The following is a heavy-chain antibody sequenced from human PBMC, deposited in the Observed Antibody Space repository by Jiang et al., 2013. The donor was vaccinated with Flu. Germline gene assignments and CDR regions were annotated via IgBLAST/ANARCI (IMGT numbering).Heavy chain of an antibody. CDR3: ARYCSSTSCYPNYYYYYGMDV. D-gene: IGHD2-2*01. CDR1: GYTFTSYD. V-gene: IGHV1-8*01. J-gene: IGHJ6*02. Sequence: GAEVKKPGASVKVSCKASGYTFTSYDINWVRQATGQGLEWMGWMNPNSGNTGYAQKFQGRVTMTRNTSISTAYMELSSLRSEDTAVYYCARYCSSTSCYPNYYYYYGMDVWGQGTTVTVSS. CDR2: MNPNSGNT.